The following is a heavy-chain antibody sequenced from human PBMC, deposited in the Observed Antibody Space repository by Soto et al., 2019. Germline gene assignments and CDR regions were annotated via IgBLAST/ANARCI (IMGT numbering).Heavy chain of an antibody. J-gene: IGHJ6*02. CDR2: ISSSSSTI. V-gene: IGHV3-48*02. CDR3: ARDGGGSGWYRDYYYYGMDV. Sequence: PGGSLRLSCAASGFTFSSYSMNWVRQAPGKGLEWVSYISSSSSTIYYADSVKGRFTISRDNAKNPLYLQMNSLRDEDTAVYYCARDGGGSGWYRDYYYYGMDVWGQGTTVTVSS. D-gene: IGHD6-19*01. CDR1: GFTFSSYS.